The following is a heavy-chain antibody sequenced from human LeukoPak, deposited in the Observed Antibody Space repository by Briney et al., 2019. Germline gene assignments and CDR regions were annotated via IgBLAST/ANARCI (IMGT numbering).Heavy chain of an antibody. J-gene: IGHJ4*02. D-gene: IGHD5-18*01. CDR1: GFTFSSYS. Sequence: GGSLRLSCAASGFTFSSYSMNWVRQAPGEGLEWVSSISSSSSYIYYADSVKGRFTISRDNAKNSLYLQMNSLRAEDTAVYYCAREKGYGDIDYWGQGTLVTVSS. CDR3: AREKGYGDIDY. V-gene: IGHV3-21*01. CDR2: ISSSSSYI.